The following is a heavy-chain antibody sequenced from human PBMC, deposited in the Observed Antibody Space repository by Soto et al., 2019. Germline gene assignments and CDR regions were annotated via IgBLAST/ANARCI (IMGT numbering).Heavy chain of an antibody. CDR3: AGDRDYGGLVGLFDY. V-gene: IGHV1-69*12. J-gene: IGHJ4*02. D-gene: IGHD4-17*01. CDR2: IIPIFGTA. CDR1: GGTFSSYA. Sequence: QVQLVQSGAEVKKPGSSVKVSCKASGGTFSSYAISWVRQAPGQGLEWMGGIIPIFGTANYAQKFQGRVTSTADESTSTAYMELSSLRSEDTAVYYCAGDRDYGGLVGLFDYWGQGTLVTVSS.